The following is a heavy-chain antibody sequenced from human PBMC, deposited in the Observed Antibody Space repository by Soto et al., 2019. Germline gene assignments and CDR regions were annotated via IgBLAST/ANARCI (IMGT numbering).Heavy chain of an antibody. J-gene: IGHJ6*01. D-gene: IGHD3-10*01. CDR2: IIPLFGTT. V-gene: IGHV1-69*01. CDR1: GDTFKNCV. Sequence: QVQVVQSGVEVRRPGSSVKVSCKASGDTFKNCVISWVRQAPGQGLEWMGGIIPLFGTTDFAQRFQGRLTITTDESTTTAYIELSRLRYEDTATYYCAAELGFGKLSVGWGQGTRVIVSS. CDR3: AAELGFGKLSVG.